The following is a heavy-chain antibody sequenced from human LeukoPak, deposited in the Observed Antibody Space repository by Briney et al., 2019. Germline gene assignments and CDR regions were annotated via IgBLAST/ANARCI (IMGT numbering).Heavy chain of an antibody. CDR3: AKDVWGPTALKNNWFDP. J-gene: IGHJ5*02. CDR2: ISGSGGSA. D-gene: IGHD3-16*01. V-gene: IGHV3-23*01. Sequence: GGSLRLSCAASGFSFSKYVMAWVRQAPGKGLEWVSMISGSGGSATYADSVKGRFTISRDNSKNMLYLQMSSLRADDTAVYYCAKDVWGPTALKNNWFDPWGQGTLVTVSS. CDR1: GFSFSKYV.